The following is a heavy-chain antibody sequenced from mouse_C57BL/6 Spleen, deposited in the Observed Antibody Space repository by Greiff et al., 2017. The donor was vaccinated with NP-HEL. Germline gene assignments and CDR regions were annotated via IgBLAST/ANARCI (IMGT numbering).Heavy chain of an antibody. J-gene: IGHJ2*01. CDR1: GYTFTGYW. D-gene: IGHD3-2*02. Sequence: QVQLQQSGAELMKPGASVKLSCKATGYTFTGYWIEWVKQRPGHGLEWIGEILPGSGSTNYTAKFKGKATVTADTSSNTAYLQLSSLTTEDSAIYYGARCGEASYYFDDWGQGTTLTVSS. V-gene: IGHV1-9*01. CDR2: ILPGSGST. CDR3: ARCGEASYYFDD.